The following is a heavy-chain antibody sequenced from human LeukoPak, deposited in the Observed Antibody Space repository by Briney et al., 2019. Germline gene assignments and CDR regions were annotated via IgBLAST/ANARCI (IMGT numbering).Heavy chain of an antibody. CDR2: INPNNGDT. CDR3: ARFPLGTWCSDFDL. D-gene: IGHD4/OR15-4a*01. V-gene: IGHV1-2*02. J-gene: IGHJ2*01. CDR1: GYVVTNYY. Sequence: GASVNVSCKASGYVVTNYYIYWLRKAPGQGLECLGWINPNNGDTKSAQKFQGRVTMTGDTSISTAFLDLTGLTFGDTAVYHCARFPLGTWCSDFDLWGRGTLVTVSS.